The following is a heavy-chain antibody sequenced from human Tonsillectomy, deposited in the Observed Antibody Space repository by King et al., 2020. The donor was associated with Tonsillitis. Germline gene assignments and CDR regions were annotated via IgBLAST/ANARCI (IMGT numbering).Heavy chain of an antibody. CDR1: GGSISSSSYY. J-gene: IGHJ5*02. CDR2: IYYSGTT. V-gene: IGHV4-39*01. D-gene: IGHD3-9*01. Sequence: QLQESGPGLVKPSETLSLTCTVSGGSISSSSYYWGWIRQPPGKGLEWIWSIYYSGTTYYNPSLKSRVTISLDTSKNQFSLKLSSVTAADTAVYYFARRHYDILTGYRRFDPWGQGTLVTVSS. CDR3: ARRHYDILTGYRRFDP.